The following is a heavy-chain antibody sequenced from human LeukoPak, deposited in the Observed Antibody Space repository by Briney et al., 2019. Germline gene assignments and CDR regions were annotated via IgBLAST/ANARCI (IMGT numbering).Heavy chain of an antibody. CDR3: ARDGVAHMITFGGVIAPYFDY. J-gene: IGHJ4*02. CDR1: GFTFSTYN. D-gene: IGHD3-16*02. CDR2: ISGGGSTI. Sequence: GGSLRLSCAASGFTFSTYNMNWVRQAPGKGLEWVSYISGGGSTIYYADSVKGRFTISRDNAKSSLYLQMNSLRAEDTAVYYCARDGVAHMITFGGVIAPYFDYWGQGTLVTVSS. V-gene: IGHV3-48*04.